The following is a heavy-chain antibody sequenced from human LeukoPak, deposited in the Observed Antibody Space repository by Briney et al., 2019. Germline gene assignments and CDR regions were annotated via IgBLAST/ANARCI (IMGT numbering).Heavy chain of an antibody. J-gene: IGHJ6*03. V-gene: IGHV4-59*13. CDR1: GGSISGYY. Sequence: SETLSLTCTVSGGSISGYYWSWIRQPPGKGLEWIGYFYYSGSTNYNPSLKSRVTISGDTSKNQLSLQLNSVSAADTAVYFCARAHQGSSRHHYYFYYMDVWGKGTTVTVSS. CDR3: ARAHQGSSRHHYYFYYMDV. D-gene: IGHD6-13*01. CDR2: FYYSGST.